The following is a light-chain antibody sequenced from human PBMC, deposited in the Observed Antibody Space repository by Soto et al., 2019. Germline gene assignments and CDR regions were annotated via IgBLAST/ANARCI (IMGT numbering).Light chain of an antibody. CDR3: MQALPTHT. V-gene: IGKV2-28*01. CDR1: QSLLHSNGYNY. Sequence: DIVMTQSPLSLPVTPGEPASISCRSSQSLLHSNGYNYLDWYLQKPGQSPQLLIYLGSNRASGAPDRSSGSGSGTDFTLKISRVEAEDVGVYYCMQALPTHTFGGGTKVAIK. CDR2: LGS. J-gene: IGKJ4*01.